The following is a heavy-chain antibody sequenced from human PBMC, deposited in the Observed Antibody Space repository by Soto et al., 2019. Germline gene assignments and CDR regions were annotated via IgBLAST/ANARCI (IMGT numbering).Heavy chain of an antibody. CDR3: TVLGTGTLRY. CDR2: IKSKTDGETS. J-gene: IGHJ4*02. CDR1: GFTFSTAW. D-gene: IGHD1-7*01. V-gene: IGHV3-15*01. Sequence: EVQLVESGGGLVQPGGSLRLSCAASGFTFSTAWMSWVRQAPGKGLEWVGRIKSKTDGETSDYAAPVKGRFTISRDDSKNMLFLQMNSLKTEVTAVYYCTVLGTGTLRYWGQGSLVTVTS.